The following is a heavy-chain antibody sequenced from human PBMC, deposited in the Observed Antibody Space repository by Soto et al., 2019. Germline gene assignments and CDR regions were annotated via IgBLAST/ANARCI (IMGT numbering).Heavy chain of an antibody. D-gene: IGHD3-3*01. CDR1: GFTFSSFG. CDR2: IWYDGSKK. J-gene: IGHJ6*02. CDR3: ARDASYYSLWSGYYPSRNGMDV. V-gene: IGHV3-33*01. Sequence: QVQVVESGGGVVQPGRSLRLSCAASGFTFSSFGMHWVRQAPGKGLEWVSLIWYDGSKKSYGDSVKGRFTISRDNSRNTVYLQLYRLRAGDTAVYYCARDASYYSLWSGYYPSRNGMDVWGQGTTVTVSS.